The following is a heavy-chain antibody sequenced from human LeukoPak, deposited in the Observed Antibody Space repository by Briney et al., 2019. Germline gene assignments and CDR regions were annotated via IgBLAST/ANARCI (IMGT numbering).Heavy chain of an antibody. CDR3: ARGPSRYYDSSGYSGYGMDV. CDR1: GGSFSGYY. J-gene: IGHJ6*02. CDR2: INHSGST. D-gene: IGHD3-22*01. Sequence: SETLSLTCAVYGGSFSGYYWSWIRRPPGKGLEWIGEINHSGSTNYNPSLKSRVTISVDTSKNQFSLKLSSVTAADTAVYYCARGPSRYYDSSGYSGYGMDVWGQGTTVTVSS. V-gene: IGHV4-34*01.